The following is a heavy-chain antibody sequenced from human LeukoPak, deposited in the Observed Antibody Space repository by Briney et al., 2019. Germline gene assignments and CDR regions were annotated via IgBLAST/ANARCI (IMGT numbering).Heavy chain of an antibody. Sequence: SETLSLTCTVSGDSISSFYWSWIRQPAGKGLEWIGRIYYSGSTNYNPSLKSRVTISVDTSKNQFSLKLSSVTAADTAVYYCARDSDADYSSSWYRGEPRYNWFDPWGQGTLVTVSS. V-gene: IGHV4-4*07. CDR3: ARDSDADYSSSWYRGEPRYNWFDP. J-gene: IGHJ5*02. CDR2: IYYSGST. CDR1: GDSISSFY. D-gene: IGHD6-13*01.